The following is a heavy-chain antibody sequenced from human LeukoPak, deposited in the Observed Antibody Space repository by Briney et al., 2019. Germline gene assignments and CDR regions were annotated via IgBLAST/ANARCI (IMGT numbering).Heavy chain of an antibody. CDR3: ARGSTTVAFEI. Sequence: GGSLRLSCTASGFAFSNNDMHWVRQGPGKGLEWVSAIDTSGDTYYPGSVKGRFTISRENAKNILYLQMNSLRVGDTAVYYCARGSTTVAFEIWGQGTMVSVSS. D-gene: IGHD1-26*01. V-gene: IGHV3-13*01. J-gene: IGHJ3*02. CDR1: GFAFSNND. CDR2: IDTSGDT.